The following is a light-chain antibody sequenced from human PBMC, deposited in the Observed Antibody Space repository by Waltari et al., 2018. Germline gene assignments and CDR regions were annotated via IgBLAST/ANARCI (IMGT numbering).Light chain of an antibody. Sequence: VMTQSPATLSVSPGERATLPCRASESVSRNLAWYQQKPGQAPRLLIYGASTRATGIRAGFSGSGSGRVFTLTISSMQSEDFAVYYCQQYNNWPPYTFGQGTKLEIK. J-gene: IGKJ2*01. CDR1: ESVSRN. CDR2: GAS. CDR3: QQYNNWPPYT. V-gene: IGKV3-15*01.